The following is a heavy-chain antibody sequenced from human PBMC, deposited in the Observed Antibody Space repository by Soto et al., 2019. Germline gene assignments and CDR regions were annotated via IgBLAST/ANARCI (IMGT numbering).Heavy chain of an antibody. J-gene: IGHJ4*02. Sequence: KPSETLSLTCTVAGGSISSGGYYWSWIRQHPGKGLEWIGYIYYSGSTYYNPSLKSRVTISVDTSKNQFSLKLSSVTAADTAVYYCASSTVTRYYFDYWGQGTLVTVSS. CDR2: IYYSGST. V-gene: IGHV4-31*03. CDR1: GGSISSGGYY. CDR3: ASSTVTRYYFDY. D-gene: IGHD4-17*01.